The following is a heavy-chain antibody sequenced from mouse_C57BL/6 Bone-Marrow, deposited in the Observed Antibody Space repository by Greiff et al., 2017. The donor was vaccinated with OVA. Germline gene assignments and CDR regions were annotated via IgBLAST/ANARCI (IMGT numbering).Heavy chain of an antibody. Sequence: VQLQQSGPELVKPGASVKISCKASGYAFSSSWMNWVKQRPGTGLEWIGRIYPGDGDTNYNGKFKGKATLTAAKSSSTAYMQLSSLTSEDSAVYFWARGYFDVWGTGTTVTVSA. CDR1: GYAFSSSW. J-gene: IGHJ1*03. CDR2: IYPGDGDT. V-gene: IGHV1-82*01. CDR3: ARGYFDV.